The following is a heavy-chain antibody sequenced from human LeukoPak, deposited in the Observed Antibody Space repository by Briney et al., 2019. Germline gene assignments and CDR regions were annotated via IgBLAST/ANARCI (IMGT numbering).Heavy chain of an antibody. J-gene: IGHJ4*02. CDR3: ARNAYYSADL. Sequence: SETLSLTCDVSGYSISSGYWWSWVRQSPGKGLEWIGEIHHSGSTNYNPSLKSRATISLDKSKNQFSVMLTPATAADTAVYYCARNAYYSADLWGQGTLVTVSS. V-gene: IGHV4-4*02. D-gene: IGHD3-22*01. CDR1: GYSISSGYW. CDR2: IHHSGST.